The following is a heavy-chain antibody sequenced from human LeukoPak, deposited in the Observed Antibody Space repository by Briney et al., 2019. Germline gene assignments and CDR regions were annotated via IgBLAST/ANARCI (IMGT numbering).Heavy chain of an antibody. CDR1: GYTFTGYY. J-gene: IGHJ4*02. V-gene: IGHV1-2*02. Sequence: ASVKVSCTASGYTFTGYYMHWVRQAPGQGLEWMGWINPNSGGTNYAQKFQGRVTMTRDTSISTAYMELSSLRSDDTAVYYCARADGYNVYFDYWGQGTLVTVSS. D-gene: IGHD5-24*01. CDR2: INPNSGGT. CDR3: ARADGYNVYFDY.